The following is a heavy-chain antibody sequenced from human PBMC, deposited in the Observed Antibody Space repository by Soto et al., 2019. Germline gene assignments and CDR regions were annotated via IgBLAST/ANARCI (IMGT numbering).Heavy chain of an antibody. CDR1: GGSITTYY. V-gene: IGHV4-61*01. J-gene: IGHJ6*02. CDR2: ISYSGSP. Sequence: PSETLSLTCTVSGGSITTYYWNWIRQAPGKGLEWIGSISYSGSPNFPEKGLAWSGSMSDSGSTNYNPSLRSRITISVDTSTNQFSLKLSSVTAADTAVYYCARDPYGGNSGGVYSYYGLDVWGQGTSVTVSS. CDR3: ARDPYGGNSGGVYSYYGLDV. D-gene: IGHD4-17*01.